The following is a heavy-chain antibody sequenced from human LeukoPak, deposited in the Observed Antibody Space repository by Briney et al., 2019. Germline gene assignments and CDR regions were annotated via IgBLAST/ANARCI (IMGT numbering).Heavy chain of an antibody. CDR2: IIPIFGTA. CDR3: ARVREAAAGGSDY. D-gene: IGHD6-13*01. J-gene: IGHJ4*02. V-gene: IGHV1-69*05. Sequence: SVNVSCKASGGTFSSYAISWVRQAPGQELEWMGGIIPIFGTANYAQKFQGRVTITTDESTSTAYMELSSLRSEDTAVYYCARVREAAAGGSDYWGQGTLVTVSS. CDR1: GGTFSSYA.